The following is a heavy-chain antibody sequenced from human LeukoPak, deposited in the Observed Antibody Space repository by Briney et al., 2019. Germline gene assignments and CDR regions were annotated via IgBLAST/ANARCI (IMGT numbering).Heavy chain of an antibody. V-gene: IGHV3-23*01. J-gene: IGHJ4*02. Sequence: PGGSLRLSCAASGFTFSSYAMSWVRQAPGKGLEWVSGIYGSGGGIQYADSVKGRFTISRDNSKNTLYLQMNSLRAEDTALYYCAKDRLPDGRWSLDYWGQGTLVTVSS. CDR2: IYGSGGGI. CDR1: GFTFSSYA. D-gene: IGHD6-13*01. CDR3: AKDRLPDGRWSLDY.